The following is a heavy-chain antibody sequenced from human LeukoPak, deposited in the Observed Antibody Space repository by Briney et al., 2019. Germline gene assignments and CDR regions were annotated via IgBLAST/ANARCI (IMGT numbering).Heavy chain of an antibody. D-gene: IGHD5-24*01. Sequence: GRSLRLSCAASGFTFSSYAMHWVRQAPGKGLEWVALISFDGRHKLYADSVKGRLTISRDNSKNTLYLQMESLTAEDTAVYYCARRTDGYTSNWGQRTLVTVSS. J-gene: IGHJ4*02. CDR1: GFTFSSYA. CDR3: ARRTDGYTSN. V-gene: IGHV3-30*04. CDR2: ISFDGRHK.